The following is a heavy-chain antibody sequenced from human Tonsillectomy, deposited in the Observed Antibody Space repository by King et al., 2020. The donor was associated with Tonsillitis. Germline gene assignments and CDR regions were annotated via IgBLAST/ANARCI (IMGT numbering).Heavy chain of an antibody. J-gene: IGHJ2*01. CDR1: GFTFSSYA. CDR3: AKAALGYFDL. Sequence: VQLVESGGGLVQPGGSLRLPCAASGFTFSSYAMSWVRQAPGKGREGVSAITIGGGATPYPDSVRGRFTISRDNSKNTLQLQMNSLRAEDTAVYYCAKAALGYFDLWGRGTPVTVSS. D-gene: IGHD6-25*01. V-gene: IGHV3-23*04. CDR2: ITIGGGAT.